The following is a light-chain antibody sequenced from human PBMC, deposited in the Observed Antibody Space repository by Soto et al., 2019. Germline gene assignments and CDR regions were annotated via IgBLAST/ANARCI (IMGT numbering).Light chain of an antibody. CDR2: EVT. J-gene: IGLJ1*01. V-gene: IGLV2-8*01. Sequence: QSALTQPPSASGAPGQSVTISCTGTSSDVGRFNFVSWYQQHPGKAPRLLIYEVTKRPSGVPDRFSASKSGNAASLTVSGLQAEDEADYFCSSYTGSRDFYVFGTGTKVTVL. CDR1: SSDVGRFNF. CDR3: SSYTGSRDFYV.